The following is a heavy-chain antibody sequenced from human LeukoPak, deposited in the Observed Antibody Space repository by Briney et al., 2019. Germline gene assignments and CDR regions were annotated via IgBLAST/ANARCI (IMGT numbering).Heavy chain of an antibody. J-gene: IGHJ4*02. CDR3: AKDINSSGWGGGPDY. V-gene: IGHV3-23*01. Sequence: GGSLRLSCAASEFTFSSYAMSWVRQSPGKGLEWVSAISGSGGSTNYADSAKGRFTISRDDSKNTLYLQMNSLRAEDTAVYYCAKDINSSGWGGGPDYWGQGTLVTVSS. CDR2: ISGSGGST. D-gene: IGHD6-19*01. CDR1: EFTFSSYA.